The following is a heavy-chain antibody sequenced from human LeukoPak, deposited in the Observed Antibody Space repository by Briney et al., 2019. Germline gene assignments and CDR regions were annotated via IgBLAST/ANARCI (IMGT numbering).Heavy chain of an antibody. Sequence: TGGSLRLSCAASGFTFTNTWMSWVRQAPGKGLEWIGRIKSKTDGETTNYAEPVRGRFTISRDDSKSAVYLQMNGLKIEDTAVYYCTTDLGTYYHGSQRLIPIDYWGQGTLVTVSS. CDR1: GFTFTNTW. D-gene: IGHD3-10*01. J-gene: IGHJ4*02. V-gene: IGHV3-15*01. CDR3: TTDLGTYYHGSQRLIPIDY. CDR2: IKSKTDGETT.